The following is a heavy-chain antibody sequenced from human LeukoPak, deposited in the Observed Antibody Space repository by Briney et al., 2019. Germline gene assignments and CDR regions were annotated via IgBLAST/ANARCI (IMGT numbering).Heavy chain of an antibody. V-gene: IGHV4-59*01. J-gene: IGHJ4*02. D-gene: IGHD6-19*01. CDR2: IYYSGST. Sequence: SETLSLTCTVSGGSISSYYWSWIRQPPGKGLEWIGYIYYSGSTNYNPSLKSRVTISVDTSKNQFSLKLSSVTAADTAVYYCARPAVAGIDYWGQGTLVTVSS. CDR3: ARPAVAGIDY. CDR1: GGSISSYY.